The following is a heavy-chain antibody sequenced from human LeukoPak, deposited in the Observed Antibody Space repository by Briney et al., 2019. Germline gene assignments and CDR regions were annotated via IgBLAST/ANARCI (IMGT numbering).Heavy chain of an antibody. V-gene: IGHV3-66*01. CDR1: GFTVSSNY. Sequence: GGSLRLSCAASGFTVSSNYMSWVRRAPGKGLEWVSVIYSGGSTYYADSVKGRFTISRDNSKNTLYLQMNSLRAEDTAVYYCATTVTTGMFDYWGQGTLVTVSS. D-gene: IGHD4-17*01. CDR3: ATTVTTGMFDY. J-gene: IGHJ4*02. CDR2: IYSGGST.